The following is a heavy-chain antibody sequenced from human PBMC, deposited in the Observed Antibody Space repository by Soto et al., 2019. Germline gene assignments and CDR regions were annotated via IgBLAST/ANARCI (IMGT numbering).Heavy chain of an antibody. CDR3: ARERNGDYFDY. CDR1: GGSITTNY. D-gene: IGHD1-1*01. V-gene: IGHV4-59*12. Sequence: PSETLSLTCTVSGGSITTNYWSWIRQPPGKGLEWIGYIYHSGSTYYNPSLKSRVTISVDRSKNQFSLKLSSVTAADTAVYYCARERNGDYFDYWGQGTLVTVSS. CDR2: IYHSGST. J-gene: IGHJ4*02.